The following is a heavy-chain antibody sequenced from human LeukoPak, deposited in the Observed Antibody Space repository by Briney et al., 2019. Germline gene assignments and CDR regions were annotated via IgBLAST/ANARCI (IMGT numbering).Heavy chain of an antibody. J-gene: IGHJ5*02. CDR2: INHSGST. Sequence: SETLSLTCAVYGGSFSGYYWSWIRQPPGKGLEWIGEINHSGSTNYNPSLKSRVTISVDTSKNQFSLKLSSVTAADTAVYYCARHRCSGGSCYPMNWFDPWGQGTLVTVSS. CDR1: GGSFSGYY. V-gene: IGHV4-34*01. D-gene: IGHD2-15*01. CDR3: ARHRCSGGSCYPMNWFDP.